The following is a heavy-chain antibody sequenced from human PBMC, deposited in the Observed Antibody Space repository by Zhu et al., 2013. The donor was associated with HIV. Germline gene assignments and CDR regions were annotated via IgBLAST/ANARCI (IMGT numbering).Heavy chain of an antibody. CDR2: VDPEDGET. J-gene: IGHJ4*02. CDR3: ATGLRSVGATITAALDY. CDR1: GYTFTDYY. Sequence: EVQLVQSGAEVKKPGATVKISCKVSGYTFTDYYMHWVQQAPGKGLEWMGLVDPEDGETIYAEKFQGRVTITADTSTDTAYMELSSLRSEDTAVYYCATGLRSVGATITAALDYWGQGTLVTVSS. D-gene: IGHD1-26*01. V-gene: IGHV1-69-2*01.